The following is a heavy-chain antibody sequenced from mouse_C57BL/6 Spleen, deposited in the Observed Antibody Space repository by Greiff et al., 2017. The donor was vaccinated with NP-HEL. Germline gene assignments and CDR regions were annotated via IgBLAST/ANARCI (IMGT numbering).Heavy chain of an antibody. CDR2: ISNGGGST. J-gene: IGHJ3*01. CDR3: ARGGSTGTAWFAY. CDR1: GFTFSDYY. Sequence: EVHLVESGGGLVQPGGSLKLSCAASGFTFSDYYMYWVRQTPEKRLEWVAYISNGGGSTYYPDTVKGRFTISRDNAKNTLYLQMSRLKSEDTAMYYCARGGSTGTAWFAYWGQGTLVTVSA. V-gene: IGHV5-12*01. D-gene: IGHD4-1*02.